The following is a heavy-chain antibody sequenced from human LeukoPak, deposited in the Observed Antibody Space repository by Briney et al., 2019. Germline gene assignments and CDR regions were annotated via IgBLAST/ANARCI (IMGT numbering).Heavy chain of an antibody. V-gene: IGHV4-59*08. J-gene: IGHJ4*02. CDR3: ARLPTDSSSDHY. Sequence: SETLSLTCTVSGGSISGSYWSWLRQPPGKGLEWIGYIYYSGTTNYNPSLKSRVTISVDTSKNQFSLKLSSVTAADTAVYYCARLPTDSSSDHYWGQGTLVTVSS. CDR1: GGSISGSY. CDR2: IYYSGTT. D-gene: IGHD6-6*01.